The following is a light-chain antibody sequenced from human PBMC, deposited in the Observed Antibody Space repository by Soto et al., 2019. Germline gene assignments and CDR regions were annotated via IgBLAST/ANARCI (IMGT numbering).Light chain of an antibody. CDR2: AAS. CDR3: QQSYSTLPWT. J-gene: IGKJ1*01. Sequence: DIQMTQSPSSLSASVGDRVTITCRASQSISTYLSWYQQKPGKAPKVLIFAASNLERGVPSRFSGSGSGTDFTLAISSLQPEDSATYYCQQSYSTLPWTVGQGTKGEIK. V-gene: IGKV1-39*01. CDR1: QSISTY.